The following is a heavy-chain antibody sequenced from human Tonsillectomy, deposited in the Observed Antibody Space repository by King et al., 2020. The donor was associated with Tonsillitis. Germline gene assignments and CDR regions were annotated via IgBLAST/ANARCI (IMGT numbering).Heavy chain of an antibody. J-gene: IGHJ4*02. D-gene: IGHD3-3*01. CDR2: INPNSGGT. CDR1: GYTFTGYY. CDR3: ARGGNFDFWSGYYKPLDY. V-gene: IGHV1-2*02. Sequence: LVQSEAEVKKPGASVKVSCKASGYTFTGYYMHWVRQAPGQGLEWMGWINPNSGGTNYAQKFQGRVTMTRDTSISTAYMELSRLRSDDTAVYYCARGGNFDFWSGYYKPLDYWGQGTLVTVSS.